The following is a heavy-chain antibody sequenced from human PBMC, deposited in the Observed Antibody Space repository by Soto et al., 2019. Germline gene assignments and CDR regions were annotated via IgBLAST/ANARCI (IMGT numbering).Heavy chain of an antibody. CDR3: AGSKGIVVVPAAIRDYYYGMDV. J-gene: IGHJ6*02. D-gene: IGHD2-2*02. CDR2: IWYDGINK. V-gene: IGHV3-33*01. CDR1: GFTFSSYC. Sequence: GGSLRLSCAASGFTFSSYCIHWVRQAPGKGLERVAVIWYDGINKYYADSVKGRFTISRDNSKNTLCLQMNSLRAEDTAVYYFAGSKGIVVVPAAIRDYYYGMDVSGQGTTGTVSS.